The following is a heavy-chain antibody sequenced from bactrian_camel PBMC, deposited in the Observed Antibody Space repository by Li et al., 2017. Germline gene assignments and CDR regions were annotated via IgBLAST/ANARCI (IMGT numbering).Heavy chain of an antibody. V-gene: IGHV3S40*01. CDR1: GFTFSAYA. CDR2: IEGDGVST. D-gene: IGHD6*01. Sequence: VQLVESGGGLVQPGGSLRLSCAASGFTFSAYAMTWVRQTPGKGLEWVSTIEGDGVSTYYADSLKDRVTISRDNAKNTVYLQMNSLKSEDTALYYCATPMNAGHWTEFGYWGQGTQVTVS. CDR3: ATPMNAGHWTEFGY. J-gene: IGHJ6*01.